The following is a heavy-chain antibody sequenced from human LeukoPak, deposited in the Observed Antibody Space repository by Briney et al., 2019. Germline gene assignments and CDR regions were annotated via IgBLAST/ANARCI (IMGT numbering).Heavy chain of an antibody. J-gene: IGHJ5*02. Sequence: PSETLSLTCTVSGGSISSYYWSWIRQPPGKGLEWIGYIYYSGSTNYHPSLNSRVTISVDTSNLQFSLKLSSVTAADTAVYYCARGYITVTTDWFDHWGQGTLVTVSS. CDR2: IYYSGST. V-gene: IGHV4-59*01. D-gene: IGHD4-17*01. CDR3: ARGYITVTTDWFDH. CDR1: GGSISSYY.